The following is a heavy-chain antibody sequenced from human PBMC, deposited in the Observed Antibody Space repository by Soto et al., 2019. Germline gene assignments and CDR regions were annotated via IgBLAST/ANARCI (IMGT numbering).Heavy chain of an antibody. V-gene: IGHV3-13*04. CDR1: GFTFSSYD. J-gene: IGHJ5*02. CDR3: ARGREGSGSQHTHNWFDP. CDR2: IGKSGDT. Sequence: EVPLVESGGGLVQPGGSLRLSCAASGFTFSSYDMHWVRQATGKGLEWVSAIGKSGDTYYSDSVKGRFTISREKAKNSLYLQMDSLRAGDTAVYYCARGREGSGSQHTHNWFDPWGQGTLVTVSS. D-gene: IGHD3-10*01.